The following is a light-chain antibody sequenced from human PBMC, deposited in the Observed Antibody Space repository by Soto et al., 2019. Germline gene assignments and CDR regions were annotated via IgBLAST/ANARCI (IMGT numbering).Light chain of an antibody. CDR1: SGHSAYT. Sequence: QPVLTQSSSASASLGSSVKLTCTLSSGHSAYTIAWHQQQPGKAPRYLMKLEGSGNYNKGSGVPGRFSGSNSGADRYLTISNLQSEDEADYYCETWDSNSVVFGGGTKVTVL. CDR3: ETWDSNSVV. V-gene: IGLV4-60*03. CDR2: LEGSGNY. J-gene: IGLJ2*01.